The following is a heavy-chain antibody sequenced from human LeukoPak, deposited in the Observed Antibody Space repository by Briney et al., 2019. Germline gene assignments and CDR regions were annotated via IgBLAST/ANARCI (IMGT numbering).Heavy chain of an antibody. V-gene: IGHV3-23*01. D-gene: IGHD3-3*01. CDR2: LSGSGGST. J-gene: IGHJ5*02. Sequence: GGALRLSCAASGFTFSSYAMSWVRQAPGKGLEWVSALSGSGGSTYYADSVKGRFTISRDTSKNTLYLQMNCMRAEDTAVYYCAKLVPSDDFWSGYLGWFDPWGQGTLVTVSS. CDR1: GFTFSSYA. CDR3: AKLVPSDDFWSGYLGWFDP.